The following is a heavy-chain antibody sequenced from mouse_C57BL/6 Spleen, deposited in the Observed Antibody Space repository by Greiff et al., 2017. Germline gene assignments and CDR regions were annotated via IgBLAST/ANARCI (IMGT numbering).Heavy chain of an antibody. Sequence: QVQLQQPGAELVKPGASVKLSCKASGYTFTSYWMHWVKQRPGQGLEWIGMIHPNSGSTNYNEKFKSKATLTVDKSSSTAYLQLSSLTSEDSAVYYCGRSGYYGSSHAMDYWGQGTSVTVSS. V-gene: IGHV1-64*01. D-gene: IGHD1-1*01. CDR3: GRSGYYGSSHAMDY. CDR2: IHPNSGST. J-gene: IGHJ4*01. CDR1: GYTFTSYW.